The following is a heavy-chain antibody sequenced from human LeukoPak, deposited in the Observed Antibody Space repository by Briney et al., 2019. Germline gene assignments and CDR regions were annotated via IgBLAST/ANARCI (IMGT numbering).Heavy chain of an antibody. J-gene: IGHJ4*02. CDR3: ARPEGNGWLREGY. CDR1: GFTSSSYW. D-gene: IGHD6-19*01. CDR2: IKPAGSRE. Sequence: GGSLSLSCAASGFTSSSYWLTWLLQAPAKWLESVASIKPAGSREFYVDSVKGRCSISGDSPRHFLYMQMNSLAAEATVVDLWARPEGNGWLREGYWGQGTLVTVSS. V-gene: IGHV3-7*01.